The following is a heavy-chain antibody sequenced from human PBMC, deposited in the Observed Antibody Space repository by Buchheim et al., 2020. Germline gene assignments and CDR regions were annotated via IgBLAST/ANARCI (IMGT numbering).Heavy chain of an antibody. Sequence: EVQLVESGGGLVKPGGSLRLSCAASGFTFSNAWMSWVRQAPGKGLEWVGRIKSKTDGGTTDYAAPVKGRFTISRDDSKNTLYLQMNSLKTEDTAVYYCTTDQAHSGSYYLPNYYYYYYMDVWGKGTT. J-gene: IGHJ6*03. D-gene: IGHD1-26*01. CDR3: TTDQAHSGSYYLPNYYYYYYMDV. V-gene: IGHV3-15*01. CDR1: GFTFSNAW. CDR2: IKSKTDGGTT.